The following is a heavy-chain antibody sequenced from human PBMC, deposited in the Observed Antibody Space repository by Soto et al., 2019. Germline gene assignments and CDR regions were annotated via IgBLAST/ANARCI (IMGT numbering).Heavy chain of an antibody. D-gene: IGHD5-12*01. CDR1: GFTFSSYA. CDR3: ARDLERHSGYDQFEP. V-gene: IGHV3-30-3*01. J-gene: IGHJ5*02. CDR2: ISYDGSNK. Sequence: QVQLVESGGGVVQPGRSLRLSCAASGFTFSSYAMHWVRQAPGKGLEWVAVISYDGSNKYYADSVKGRFTISRDNSKNTLYLQMNSLRAEDTAVYYCARDLERHSGYDQFEPWGQGTLVTVSS.